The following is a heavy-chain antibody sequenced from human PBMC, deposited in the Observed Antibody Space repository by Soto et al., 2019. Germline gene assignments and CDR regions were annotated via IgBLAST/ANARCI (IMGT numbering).Heavy chain of an antibody. V-gene: IGHV3-30*18. D-gene: IGHD2-21*02. CDR3: AKETRSRAVTATRVNGMDV. J-gene: IGHJ6*02. Sequence: QPGGSLRLSCAPSGFSFSDFGMHWVRQAPGKGLEWVAAISHDGSNQYYGDSVKGRFSISRDHSNNRLYLQMNNLKVEDSAIYYCAKETRSRAVTATRVNGMDVWGQVTTVTVSS. CDR2: ISHDGSNQ. CDR1: GFSFSDFG.